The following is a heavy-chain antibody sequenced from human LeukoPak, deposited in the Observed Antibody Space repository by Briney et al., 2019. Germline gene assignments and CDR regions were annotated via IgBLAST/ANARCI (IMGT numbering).Heavy chain of an antibody. CDR3: ARRKYYYDSSGYGYYFDY. J-gene: IGHJ4*02. D-gene: IGHD3-22*01. Sequence: GESLKISCKGSGYSFTSYWIGWVRQMPGKGLEWMGIIYPGDSDTRYSPSFQGQVTISADKSISTAYLQWSSLKPSDTAMYYCARRKYYYDSSGYGYYFDYWGQGTLVTVSS. CDR1: GYSFTSYW. V-gene: IGHV5-51*01. CDR2: IYPGDSDT.